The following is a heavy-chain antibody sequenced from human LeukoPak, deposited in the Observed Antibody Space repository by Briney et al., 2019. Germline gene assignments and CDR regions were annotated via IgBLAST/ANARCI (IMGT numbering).Heavy chain of an antibody. V-gene: IGHV3-23*01. D-gene: IGHD3-10*01. CDR2: ISGSGGNT. CDR3: AKCGSGTYYNGLH. J-gene: IGHJ4*02. CDR1: GFTFSSYA. Sequence: GGSLRLSCAASGFTFSSYAMSWVRQAPGKGLEWVSGISGSGGNTYYADSVKGRFTISRDNSNNTLYLQMNSLRAEDTAVYYCAKCGSGTYYNGLHWGQGTLLTVSS.